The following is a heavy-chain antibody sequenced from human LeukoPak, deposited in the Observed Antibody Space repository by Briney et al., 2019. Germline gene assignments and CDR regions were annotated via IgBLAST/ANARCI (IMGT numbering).Heavy chain of an antibody. V-gene: IGHV3-74*01. Sequence: GGSLSLSCAASGVTFSNYWMHWVRQTPGKGLVWVANIETDGTTIHYADSVKGRFTISRDNAENTVYLQMNSLRAEDTGVYHCAREYNGGLNYWGQGTLVTVSS. D-gene: IGHD5-12*01. CDR2: IETDGTTI. CDR3: AREYNGGLNY. CDR1: GVTFSNYW. J-gene: IGHJ4*02.